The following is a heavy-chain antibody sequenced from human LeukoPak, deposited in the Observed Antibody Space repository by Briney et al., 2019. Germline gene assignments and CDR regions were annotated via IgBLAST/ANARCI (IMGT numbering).Heavy chain of an antibody. J-gene: IGHJ4*02. V-gene: IGHV3-30*18. CDR1: GFXFSSYG. CDR2: ISYDGSNK. CDR3: AKDHHPYYDILTGYLYPDY. D-gene: IGHD3-9*01. Sequence: PGRSLRLSCAASGFXFSSYGMHWVRQAPGKGLEWVAVISYDGSNKYYADSVKGRFTISRDNSKNTLYLQMNSLRAEDTAVYYCAKDHHPYYDILTGYLYPDYWGQGTLVTVSS.